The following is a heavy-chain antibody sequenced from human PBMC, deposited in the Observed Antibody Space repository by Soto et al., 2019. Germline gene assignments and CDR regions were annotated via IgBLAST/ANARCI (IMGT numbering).Heavy chain of an antibody. CDR2: IYNSGST. D-gene: IGHD3-22*01. CDR1: GASISSYY. Sequence: SETLSLTCTVSGASISSYYWSWIRQPPGKGLEWMGYIYNSGSTNYNPSLKSRVAISLDTSKNQFSLKLNSVTAADTAVYYCARDRAYYESTGLYFDYWGQGTMVTVYS. V-gene: IGHV4-59*01. J-gene: IGHJ4*02. CDR3: ARDRAYYESTGLYFDY.